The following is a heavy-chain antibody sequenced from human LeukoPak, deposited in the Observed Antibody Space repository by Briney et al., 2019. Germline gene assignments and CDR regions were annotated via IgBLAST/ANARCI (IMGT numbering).Heavy chain of an antibody. V-gene: IGHV1-2*02. CDR1: GYSFTAYY. D-gene: IGHD3-10*01. CDR3: ARAYGSGSSYHPDY. CDR2: INPNSGGT. J-gene: IGHJ4*02. Sequence: ASVKVSCKASGYSFTAYYIHWVRQAPGQGLEHMGWINPNSGGTNSSQRFQDRVTLTRDTSISTAFVELTRLTSDDTAVYYCARAYGSGSSYHPDYWGQGTLVTVSS.